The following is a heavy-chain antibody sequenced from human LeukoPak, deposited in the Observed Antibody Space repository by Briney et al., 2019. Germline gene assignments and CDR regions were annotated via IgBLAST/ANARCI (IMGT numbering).Heavy chain of an antibody. Sequence: GGSLRLSCAASGFTFSSYWMHWVRQAPGKGPVWVSRINSDGSSTRYADSVKGRFTISRDNAKNTLFPQMNSLRAEDTGVYFCARVAIGCSSTSCYLDYYYYMDVWGKGTKVTVSS. CDR3: ARVAIGCSSTSCYLDYYYYMDV. CDR2: INSDGSST. D-gene: IGHD2-2*01. V-gene: IGHV3-74*01. J-gene: IGHJ6*03. CDR1: GFTFSSYW.